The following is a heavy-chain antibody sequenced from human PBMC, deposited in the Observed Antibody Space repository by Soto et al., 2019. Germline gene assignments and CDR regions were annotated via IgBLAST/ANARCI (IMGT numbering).Heavy chain of an antibody. J-gene: IGHJ4*02. CDR2: ISGSGGST. Sequence: GGSLRLTCAASGCTFSSCALSWGRRAPGKGLEWVFAISGSGGSTYYADSVKGRFTISRDNSKNTLYLQMSSLKAEDTGVYYCVKDRAPTQVDYYFDYWGQGIMVTVSS. D-gene: IGHD5-12*01. CDR1: GCTFSSCA. CDR3: VKDRAPTQVDYYFDY. V-gene: IGHV3-23*01.